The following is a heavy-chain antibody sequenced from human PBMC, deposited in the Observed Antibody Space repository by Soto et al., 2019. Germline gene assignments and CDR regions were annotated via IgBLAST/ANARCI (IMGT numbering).Heavy chain of an antibody. CDR3: ARPGRGQLVFDY. CDR1: GCSISSSSYY. D-gene: IGHD6-6*01. CDR2: IYYSGST. J-gene: IGHJ4*02. Sequence: SETLSLTCTVSGCSISSSSYYWGWIRQPPGKGLEWIGSIYYSGSTYYNPSLKSRVTISVDTSKNQFSLKLSSVTAADTAVYYCARPGRGQLVFDYWGQGTLVTVSS. V-gene: IGHV4-39*01.